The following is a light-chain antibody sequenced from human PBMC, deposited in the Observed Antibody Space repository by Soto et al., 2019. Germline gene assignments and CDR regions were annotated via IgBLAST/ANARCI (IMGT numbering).Light chain of an antibody. CDR3: QHYGDSPWT. Sequence: EIVLTQSPGTLSLSPGERATLSCRASQSVSTNSLAWYRQKPGQTPSLILYGATTRATGIPGRFSGSGSGTAFTLTISRLEPEDFAVYYCQHYGDSPWTFGQGTKVAIK. J-gene: IGKJ1*01. V-gene: IGKV3-20*01. CDR1: QSVSTNS. CDR2: GAT.